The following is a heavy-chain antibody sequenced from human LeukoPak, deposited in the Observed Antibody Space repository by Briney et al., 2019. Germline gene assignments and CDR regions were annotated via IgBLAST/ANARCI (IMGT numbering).Heavy chain of an antibody. Sequence: GGSLRLSCAASGFTFSSYGMHWVRQAPGKGLEWVAVIWYDGSNKYYADSVKGRFTISRDNSKNTLYLQMNSLRAEDTAVYYCARDDYGDNFDYWGQGALVTVAS. CDR1: GFTFSSYG. D-gene: IGHD4-17*01. V-gene: IGHV3-33*01. J-gene: IGHJ4*02. CDR2: IWYDGSNK. CDR3: ARDDYGDNFDY.